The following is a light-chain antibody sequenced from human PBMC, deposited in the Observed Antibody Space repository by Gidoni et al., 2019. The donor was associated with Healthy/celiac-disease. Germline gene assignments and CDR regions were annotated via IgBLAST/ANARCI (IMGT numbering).Light chain of an antibody. J-gene: IGKJ3*01. V-gene: IGKV3-20*01. Sequence: EIVLPQSPGTLSLSPGERATLSCRAIQSVSSSYLAWYQQKHGQAPRLLIYGASSRANGIPDRCSGSGSGTDFTRTISRLEQEDFAVYYCQQYGSSRFTFGPGTKVDIK. CDR2: GAS. CDR1: QSVSSSY. CDR3: QQYGSSRFT.